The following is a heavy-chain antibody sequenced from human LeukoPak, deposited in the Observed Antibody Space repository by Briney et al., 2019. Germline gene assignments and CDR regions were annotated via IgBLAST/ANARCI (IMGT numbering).Heavy chain of an antibody. CDR1: GGTFSSYA. J-gene: IGHJ6*03. CDR3: ARVSNYYYYYYMDV. Sequence: AVKVSCEASGGTFSSYAISWVRQAPGQGLEWMGGIIPIFGTANYAQKFQGRVTITADESTSTVYMELSSLRSEDTAVYYCARVSNYYYYYYMDVWGKGTTVTVSS. V-gene: IGHV1-69*01. CDR2: IIPIFGTA. D-gene: IGHD4-11*01.